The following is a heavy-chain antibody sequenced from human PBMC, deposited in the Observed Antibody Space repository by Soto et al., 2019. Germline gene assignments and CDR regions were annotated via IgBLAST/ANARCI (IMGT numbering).Heavy chain of an antibody. CDR2: INPSGGST. J-gene: IGHJ6*02. CDR3: ARAEDYYYGMDV. V-gene: IGHV1-46*03. Sequence: QVQLVQSGAEVKKPGDSVTVSCEASGHIFTSYYLHWVRQAPGQGLEWMGIINPSGGSTTYAEKFQGRVTMTRDTSTSTVYMELSSLRFEDTAVYYCARAEDYYYGMDVWGQGTTVTVSS. CDR1: GHIFTSYY.